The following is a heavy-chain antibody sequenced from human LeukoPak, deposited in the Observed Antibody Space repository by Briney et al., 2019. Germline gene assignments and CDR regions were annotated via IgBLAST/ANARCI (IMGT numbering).Heavy chain of an antibody. CDR3: ARERGEQWLADFDY. CDR2: IYYSGST. V-gene: IGHV4-39*07. D-gene: IGHD6-19*01. J-gene: IGHJ4*02. Sequence: SETLSLTCTVSGGSISSSSYYWGWIRQPPGKGLEWIGSIYYSGSTYYNPSLKSRVTISVDTSKNQFSLKLSSVTAADTAVYYCARERGEQWLADFDYWGQGTLVTVSS. CDR1: GGSISSSSYY.